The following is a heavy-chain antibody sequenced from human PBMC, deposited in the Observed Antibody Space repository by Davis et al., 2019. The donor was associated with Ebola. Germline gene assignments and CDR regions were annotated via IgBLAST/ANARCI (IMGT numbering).Heavy chain of an antibody. CDR3: AKDVEALGYWVRTSCYRPLDS. V-gene: IGHV3-23*01. CDR1: GFSLTSYA. CDR2: IDGSGHVT. J-gene: IGHJ4*02. Sequence: PGGSLRLSCAASGFSLTSYAMAWVRQAPGKGLEWVSTIDGSGHVTFYADSVKGRFTISRDTSKSTLYLDMNSLRADDTALYYCAKDVEALGYWVRTSCYRPLDSWGQGTLVTVSS. D-gene: IGHD2-2*01.